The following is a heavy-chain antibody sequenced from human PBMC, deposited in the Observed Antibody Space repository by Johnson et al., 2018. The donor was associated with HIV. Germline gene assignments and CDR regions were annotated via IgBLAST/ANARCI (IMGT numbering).Heavy chain of an antibody. CDR2: ISYEGIIE. Sequence: QVQLVESGGGLVKPGGSLRLSGAASGFTFSGYAMHWVRQAPGKGLDGVAVISYEGIIEHYTDSVGGGFPISRDNSKNTLYLQMSSLRPEDTAVYYCAKIGQWRERLDAFDVWGQGTMVTVSS. D-gene: IGHD6-19*01. V-gene: IGHV3-30*04. CDR3: AKIGQWRERLDAFDV. CDR1: GFTFSGYA. J-gene: IGHJ3*01.